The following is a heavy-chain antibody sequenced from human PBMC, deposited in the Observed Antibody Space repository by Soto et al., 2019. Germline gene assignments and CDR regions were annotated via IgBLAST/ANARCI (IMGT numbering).Heavy chain of an antibody. J-gene: IGHJ4*02. CDR3: AREAGGDDY. D-gene: IGHD3-16*01. V-gene: IGHV3-33*01. CDR2: ISYDGSNK. Sequence: QVQLVESGGGVVQPGRSLRLSCAASGFTFSSYGMHWVRQAPGKGLEWVAVISYDGSNKYYADSVKGRFTISRDNSKNTLYLQMNSLRAEDTAVYYCAREAGGDDYWGQGTLVTVSS. CDR1: GFTFSSYG.